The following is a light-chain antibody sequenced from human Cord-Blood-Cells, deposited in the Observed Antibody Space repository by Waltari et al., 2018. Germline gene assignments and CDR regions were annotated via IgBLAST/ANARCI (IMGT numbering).Light chain of an antibody. V-gene: IGLV2-14*01. CDR3: SSYTSSSTYV. J-gene: IGLJ1*01. CDR1: STDVGGYNS. Sequence: QSALTQPASVSGSPGQSLTISCTGTSTDVGGYNSVSWYQQHPGKAPKLIIYDVSNRPSGVSNRFSGSKSGNTASLTISGLQAEDEADYYCSSYTSSSTYVFGTGTKVTVL. CDR2: DVS.